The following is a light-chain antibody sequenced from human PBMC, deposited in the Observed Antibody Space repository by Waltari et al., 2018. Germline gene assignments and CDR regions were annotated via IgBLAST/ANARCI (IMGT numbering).Light chain of an antibody. V-gene: IGLV2-14*03. CDR3: SSYTSSTTNV. CDR1: RSDIGGYNH. CDR2: YVS. Sequence: QSALTQPASVSGSPGQSITISCTGTRSDIGGYNHVSWYQPHPVKVPKLIIYYVSGRSSVFSNRFSGSNSGNTSSLTISGLHAEDDAYYYCSSYTSSTTNVFGSCTNVTVL. J-gene: IGLJ6*01.